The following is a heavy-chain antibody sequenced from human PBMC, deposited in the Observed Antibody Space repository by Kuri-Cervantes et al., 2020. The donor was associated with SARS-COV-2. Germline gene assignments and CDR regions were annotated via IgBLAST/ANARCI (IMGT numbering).Heavy chain of an antibody. CDR2: ISDSGAYT. J-gene: IGHJ4*02. D-gene: IGHD2-2*02. V-gene: IGHV3-23*01. CDR3: VKDGCSSVSCYTKERYGY. Sequence: GESLKISCAASGFTFSSYAMSWVRQAPGKGLEWVSTISDSGAYTHYADSVKDRFTISRDNSKNTLSLQMNSLRAEDTALYYCVKDGCSSVSCYTKERYGYWGQGTRVTGYS. CDR1: GFTFSSYA.